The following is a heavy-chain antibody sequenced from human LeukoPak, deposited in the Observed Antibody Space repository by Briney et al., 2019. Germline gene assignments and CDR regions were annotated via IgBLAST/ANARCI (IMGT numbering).Heavy chain of an antibody. Sequence: GGSLRLSCAASGFTFSSYSMNWVRQAPGKGLEWVSSISSSSSYIYYADSVKGRFTISRDNAKNSLYLQMNSLRAEDTAVYYCARASYYYGSGNHWIDPWGQGTLGTVSP. D-gene: IGHD3-10*01. CDR2: ISSSSSYI. CDR3: ARASYYYGSGNHWIDP. CDR1: GFTFSSYS. J-gene: IGHJ5*02. V-gene: IGHV3-21*01.